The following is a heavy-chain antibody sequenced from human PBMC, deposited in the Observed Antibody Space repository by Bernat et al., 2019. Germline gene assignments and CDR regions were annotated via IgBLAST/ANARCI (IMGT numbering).Heavy chain of an antibody. Sequence: QLQLQESGPGLVKPSETLSLTCTVSGASINNNNFYWVWIRQPPGKGLEWIGHINYSGSTYYNPSLKSRVTVSIDTSNYRFSLGLTSVTAADTAVYYCARRSKPPGDNYYYSMDVWGKGTTVTVSS. CDR1: GASINNNNFY. D-gene: IGHD1-26*01. V-gene: IGHV4-39*02. CDR2: INYSGST. CDR3: ARRSKPPGDNYYYSMDV. J-gene: IGHJ6*03.